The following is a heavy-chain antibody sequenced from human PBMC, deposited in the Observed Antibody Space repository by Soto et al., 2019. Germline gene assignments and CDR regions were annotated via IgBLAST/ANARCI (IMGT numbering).Heavy chain of an antibody. V-gene: IGHV4-59*01. J-gene: IGHJ5*02. D-gene: IGHD3-10*01. Sequence: QVQLQESGPGLVKPSETLSLTCTVSVGSISSYYWSWIPQPPGKGLEWIGYIYYSGITNYNPSLKSRVTIAVDTAKNQFSLKLSSVTAAATAVYYCASYGSGSYTLFDPWCQGTLVTVSS. CDR2: IYYSGIT. CDR3: ASYGSGSYTLFDP. CDR1: VGSISSYY.